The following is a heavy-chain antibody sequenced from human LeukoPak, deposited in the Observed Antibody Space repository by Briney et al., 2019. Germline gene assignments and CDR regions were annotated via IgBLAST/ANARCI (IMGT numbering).Heavy chain of an antibody. D-gene: IGHD1-1*01. J-gene: IGHJ4*02. V-gene: IGHV4-39*02. CDR3: ARDPLGTRPGFDY. CDR2: IYYSGST. Sequence: SETLSLTCTVSGGSISSSSYYWGWIRQPPGKGLEWIGSIYYSGSTYYNPSLKSRVTISVDTSKNQFSLKLSSVTAADTAVYYCARDPLGTRPGFDYWGQGTLVTVSS. CDR1: GGSISSSSYY.